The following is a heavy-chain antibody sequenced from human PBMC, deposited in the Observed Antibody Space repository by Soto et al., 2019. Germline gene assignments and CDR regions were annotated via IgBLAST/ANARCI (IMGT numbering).Heavy chain of an antibody. CDR2: IYYSGST. D-gene: IGHD5-18*01. CDR3: ARDNGYSYGYTLDH. CDR1: GGSISSYY. Sequence: SETLSLTCTVSGGSISSYYWSWIRQPPGKGLEWIGYIYYSGSTNYNPSLKSRVTISVDTSKNQFSLKLSSVTAAGTAVYYCARDNGYSYGYTLDHWGQGTLVTVSP. J-gene: IGHJ4*02. V-gene: IGHV4-59*01.